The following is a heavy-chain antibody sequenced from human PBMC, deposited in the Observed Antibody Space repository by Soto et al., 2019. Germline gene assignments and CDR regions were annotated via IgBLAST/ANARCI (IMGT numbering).Heavy chain of an antibody. CDR2: IYYSGRT. J-gene: IGHJ4*02. Sequence: SDTLSLTCTVSGGSIISHYWSWIRQPPGNGLEWIGYIYYSGRTNYNPSLKSRVTESVDTTKNQFSLNLSSVTAADTAVYYCPRSISDWSRAGGNQKWAFDYWGQGTLVTVSS. V-gene: IGHV4-59*07. CDR1: GGSIISHY. D-gene: IGHD2-15*01. CDR3: PRSISDWSRAGGNQKWAFDY.